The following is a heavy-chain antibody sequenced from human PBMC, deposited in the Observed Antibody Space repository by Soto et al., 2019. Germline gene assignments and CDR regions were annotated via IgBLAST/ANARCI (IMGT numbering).Heavy chain of an antibody. CDR1: GFTFSSYW. J-gene: IGHJ4*02. CDR3: TRPRYDGSGTPFDH. Sequence: EVQLVEFGGGLVQPGGSLRLSCAASGFTFSSYWMHWVRQAPGKGLVWVSRISGDGSSTTYADSVKGRFIISRDNAKNTLYLQMNSLRVEDTAVYYCTRPRYDGSGTPFDHWGQGTLVTVAS. CDR2: ISGDGSST. V-gene: IGHV3-74*01. D-gene: IGHD3-22*01.